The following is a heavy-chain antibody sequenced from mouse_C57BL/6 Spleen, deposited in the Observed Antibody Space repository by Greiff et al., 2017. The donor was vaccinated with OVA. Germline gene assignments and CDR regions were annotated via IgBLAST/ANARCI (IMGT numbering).Heavy chain of an antibody. CDR1: GYTFTDYY. CDR3: ARSTYGRGYYWYFDV. D-gene: IGHD1-1*01. J-gene: IGHJ1*03. CDR2: LGPGSGST. V-gene: IGHV1-77*01. Sequence: VQLVESGAELVKPGASVKISCKASGYTFTDYYINWVKQRPGQGLEWIGKLGPGSGSTYSTEKFKGKATLNADNSSSPAYMQLSSLTSEDAAVYFCARSTYGRGYYWYFDVWGTGTTVTVSS.